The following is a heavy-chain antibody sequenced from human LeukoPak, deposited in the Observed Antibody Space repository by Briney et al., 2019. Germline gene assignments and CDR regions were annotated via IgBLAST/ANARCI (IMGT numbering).Heavy chain of an antibody. V-gene: IGHV3-74*01. Sequence: GGSLRLSCAASGFTFSSYWMHWVRQAPGKGLVWVSRINSDGSSTNYADSVKGRFTISRDNAKNSLYPQMDSLRAEDTAVYYCARNTPSLTTYGMDVWGQGTTVTVSS. CDR1: GFTFSSYW. CDR3: ARNTPSLTTYGMDV. J-gene: IGHJ6*02. CDR2: INSDGSST. D-gene: IGHD1-14*01.